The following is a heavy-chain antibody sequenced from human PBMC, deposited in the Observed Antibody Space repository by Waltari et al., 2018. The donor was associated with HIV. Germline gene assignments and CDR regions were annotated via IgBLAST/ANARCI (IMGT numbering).Heavy chain of an antibody. J-gene: IGHJ3*02. D-gene: IGHD3-16*01. Sequence: QVYLMESGGGVVQPGGSLKLSCAASGFTFSGYGVHWVRQAPGKGLGWVAVIWCDGYNKFYADSVRGRFTFSRDNSKYTLSLQMNSLRAEDTALYYCVKERGPFNGFDIWGQGTMVTVSS. CDR1: GFTFSGYG. CDR3: VKERGPFNGFDI. V-gene: IGHV3-33*06. CDR2: IWCDGYNK.